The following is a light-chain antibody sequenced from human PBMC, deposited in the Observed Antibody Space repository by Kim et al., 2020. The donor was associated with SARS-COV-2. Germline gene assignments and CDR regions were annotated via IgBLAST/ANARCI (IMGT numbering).Light chain of an antibody. J-gene: IGKJ4*01. V-gene: IGKV3-20*01. CDR2: GAS. CDR3: QQYGSSPRA. CDR1: QSVSRSY. Sequence: SQGKRATLSCRASQSVSRSYLAWYQQKPGQDPRLLIYGASSRATGIPDRFSGSGSGTDFTLTISRLEPEDFAVYYCQQYGSSPRAFGGGTKVDIK.